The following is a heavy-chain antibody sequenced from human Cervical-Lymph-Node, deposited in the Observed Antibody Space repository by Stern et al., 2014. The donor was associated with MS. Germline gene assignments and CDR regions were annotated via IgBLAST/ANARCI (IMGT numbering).Heavy chain of an antibody. CDR1: GFSFSDYY. D-gene: IGHD6-19*01. CDR2: ISGSTSYT. J-gene: IGHJ4*02. V-gene: IGHV3-11*06. CDR3: ARGYSGGWYAGSDY. Sequence: VQLEESGGGLVKPGGSLRLSCAASGFSFSDYYMSWIRQAPGKGLEWVTYISGSTSYTKYADSVKGRFTISRDNTKNSLYLQMNSLSAEDTAVYYCARGYSGGWYAGSDYWGQGSLVTVSS.